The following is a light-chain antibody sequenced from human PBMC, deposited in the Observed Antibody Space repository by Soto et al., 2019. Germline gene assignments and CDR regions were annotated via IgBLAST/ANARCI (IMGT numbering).Light chain of an antibody. CDR1: QDISNY. CDR3: QQYDNFSFI. J-gene: IGKJ3*01. V-gene: IGKV1-33*01. CDR2: DES. Sequence: IQMTQSPSSLSASVGDRVTITCQARQDISNYLNWYQQKQGKAPKLLIYDESNLETGVPSRFSGSGSGTDFTFTISSLQPEDIATYFCQQYDNFSFIFGPGTKVDIK.